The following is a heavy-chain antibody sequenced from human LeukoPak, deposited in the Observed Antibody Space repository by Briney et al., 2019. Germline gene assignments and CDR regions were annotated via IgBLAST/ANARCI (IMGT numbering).Heavy chain of an antibody. Sequence: ASVKVSCKASGYTFTDYYIHWVRQAPGQGPEWMGWINPNSGGTNYAHKFQGRVTMTRDTSISTAYMELSRLRSDDTAVYYCAREIAVAVARWFDPWGQGTLVTVSS. CDR3: AREIAVAVARWFDP. CDR2: INPNSGGT. J-gene: IGHJ5*02. D-gene: IGHD6-13*01. CDR1: GYTFTDYY. V-gene: IGHV1-2*02.